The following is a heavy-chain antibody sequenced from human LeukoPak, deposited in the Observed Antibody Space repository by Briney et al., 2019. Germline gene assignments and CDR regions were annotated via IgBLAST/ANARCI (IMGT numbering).Heavy chain of an antibody. V-gene: IGHV3-74*01. J-gene: IGHJ4*02. Sequence: PGGSLRLSCAASGFTFSSYWMHWVRQAPGKGLVWVSRINSDGSSTSYADSVKGRFTISRDNARNTLYLQMNSLRAEDTAVYYCARVSFCPRCHFDYWGQGTLVTVSS. CDR2: INSDGSST. CDR3: ARVSFCPRCHFDY. CDR1: GFTFSSYW. D-gene: IGHD2/OR15-2a*01.